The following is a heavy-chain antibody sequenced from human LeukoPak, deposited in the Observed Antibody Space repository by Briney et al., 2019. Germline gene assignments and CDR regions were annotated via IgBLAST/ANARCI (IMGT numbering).Heavy chain of an antibody. J-gene: IGHJ4*02. Sequence: GGFLRLSCAASGFTFSSYDMHWVRQATGKGLEWVSAIGTAGDTYYPGSVKGRFTISRENAKNSLYLQMNSLRAGDTAVYYCARVGSSSWYYFDYWGQGTLVTVSS. CDR2: IGTAGDT. CDR3: ARVGSSSWYYFDY. D-gene: IGHD6-13*01. CDR1: GFTFSSYD. V-gene: IGHV3-13*01.